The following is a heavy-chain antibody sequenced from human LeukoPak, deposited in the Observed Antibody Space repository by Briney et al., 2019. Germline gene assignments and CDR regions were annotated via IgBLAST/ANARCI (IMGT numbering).Heavy chain of an antibody. D-gene: IGHD3-16*01. CDR3: AKIGGEAPWLKQVAYYYMDV. CDR2: IRYDGSNK. J-gene: IGHJ6*03. Sequence: PGGSLRLSCAASGFTFSSYWMHWVRQAPGKGLEWVAFIRYDGSNKYYADSVKGRFTISRDNSKNTLYLQMNSLGAEDTAVYYCAKIGGEAPWLKQVAYYYMDVWGKGTTVTVSS. CDR1: GFTFSSYW. V-gene: IGHV3-30*02.